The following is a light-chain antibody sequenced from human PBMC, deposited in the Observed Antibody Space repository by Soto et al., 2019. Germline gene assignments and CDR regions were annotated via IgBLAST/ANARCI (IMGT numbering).Light chain of an antibody. CDR1: QGISNY. V-gene: IGKV1-27*01. CDR3: QKYNSAPRT. CDR2: AAS. J-gene: IGKJ1*01. Sequence: DIQMTQSPSSLSASVVERVTITCRASQGISNYLAWYQQKPGKVPKLLIYAASTLQSGVPSRFSGSGSGTDFTLTISSLQPEDVATYYCQKYNSAPRTFGQVTKVEIK.